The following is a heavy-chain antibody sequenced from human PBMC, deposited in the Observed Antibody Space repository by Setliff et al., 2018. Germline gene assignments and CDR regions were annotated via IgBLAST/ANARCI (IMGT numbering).Heavy chain of an antibody. CDR3: ARAHSSTLSVHDY. Sequence: GGSLRLSCAASGFTFSSYSMNWVRQAPGKGLMWVSRINNDGSSTTYEDSVKGRFTISRDNAKNTLYLQMNSLRAEDTAVYYCARAHSSTLSVHDYWGQGTLVTVSS. V-gene: IGHV3-74*01. CDR2: INNDGSST. D-gene: IGHD2-2*01. CDR1: GFTFSSYS. J-gene: IGHJ4*02.